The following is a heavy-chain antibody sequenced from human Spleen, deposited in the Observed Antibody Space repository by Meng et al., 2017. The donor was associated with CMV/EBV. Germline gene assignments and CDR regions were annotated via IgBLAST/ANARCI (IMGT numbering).Heavy chain of an antibody. V-gene: IGHV3-21*01. J-gene: IGHJ6*02. CDR1: GFDFSNHI. CDR3: ARDIVAAGTYYYFFAMDV. D-gene: IGHD6-13*01. Sequence: GESLKISCAASGFDFSNHIMNWVRQAPGKGLEWVSSISGSSTYTHYADSVKGRFTISRDNARNSLSLEMTSLRAEDTAMYYCARDIVAAGTYYYFFAMDVWGQGTTVTVSS. CDR2: ISGSSTYT.